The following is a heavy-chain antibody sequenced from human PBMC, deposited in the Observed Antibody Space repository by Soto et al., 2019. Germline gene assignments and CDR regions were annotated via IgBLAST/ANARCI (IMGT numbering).Heavy chain of an antibody. V-gene: IGHV3-23*01. Sequence: GGSLRLSCAASGFTFSSYAMSWVRQAPGKGLEWVSAISGSGGSTYYADSVKGRFTISRDNSKNTLYLQMNSLRAEDTAVYYYAKENGYSSSWFEFDYWGQGTLVTVSS. CDR3: AKENGYSSSWFEFDY. J-gene: IGHJ4*02. CDR1: GFTFSSYA. CDR2: ISGSGGST. D-gene: IGHD6-13*01.